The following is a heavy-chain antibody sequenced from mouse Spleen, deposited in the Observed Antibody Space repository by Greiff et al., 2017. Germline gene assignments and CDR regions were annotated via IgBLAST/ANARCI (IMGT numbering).Heavy chain of an antibody. CDR2: IDTSDSYT. V-gene: IGHV1-69*01. Sequence: QVQLQQPGAELVMPGASVKMSCKASGYTFTDYWMHWVKQRPGQGLEWIGAIDTSDSYTSYNQKFKGKATLTVDESSSTAYMQLSSLTSEDSAVYYCARFYYYGSSYFDYWGQGTTLTVSS. CDR1: GYTFTDYW. CDR3: ARFYYYGSSYFDY. D-gene: IGHD1-1*01. J-gene: IGHJ2*01.